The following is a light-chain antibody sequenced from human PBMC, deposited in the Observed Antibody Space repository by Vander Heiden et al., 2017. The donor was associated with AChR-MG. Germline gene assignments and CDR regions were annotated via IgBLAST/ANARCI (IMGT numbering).Light chain of an antibody. V-gene: IGLV3-21*02. J-gene: IGLJ2*01. CDR1: NIGTNS. CDR3: QVWDSSTDHVV. Sequence: SHVLTQPPSVSVAPGQTARITCGGNNIGTNSVHWYQQKPGQAPVLVVYDDSGRPSGIPERFSGSNSGNRATLTISRVEAGDEADYYCQVWDSSTDHVVFGGGTKLTVL. CDR2: DDS.